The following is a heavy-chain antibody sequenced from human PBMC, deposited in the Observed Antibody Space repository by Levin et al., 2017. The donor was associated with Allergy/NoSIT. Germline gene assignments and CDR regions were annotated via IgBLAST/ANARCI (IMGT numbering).Heavy chain of an antibody. Sequence: SGPTLVKPTQTLTLTCTFSGFSLSTSGVGVGWIRQPPGKALEWLALSYWDDDKRYSPSLKSRLTITKDTSKNQAVLTMTNMDPVDTATYYGAHSDGSGSWDYFDYWGQGTLVTVSS. V-gene: IGHV2-5*02. CDR3: AHSDGSGSWDYFDY. D-gene: IGHD3-10*01. J-gene: IGHJ4*02. CDR2: SYWDDDK. CDR1: GFSLSTSGVG.